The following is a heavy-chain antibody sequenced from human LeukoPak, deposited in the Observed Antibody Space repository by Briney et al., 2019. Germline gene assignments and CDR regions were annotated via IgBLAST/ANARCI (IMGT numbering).Heavy chain of an antibody. D-gene: IGHD3-10*01. CDR1: GFTFSTYW. Sequence: GSLRLSCAASGFTFSTYWMGWVRPAPGKGLEWLGNIKEDGSEKYYVDFVKGRFTISRDNAKNSLSLQMNSLRVEDTAVYYCARDRGWLTSDYWGQGTLVTVSS. V-gene: IGHV3-7*03. CDR3: ARDRGWLTSDY. CDR2: IKEDGSEK. J-gene: IGHJ4*02.